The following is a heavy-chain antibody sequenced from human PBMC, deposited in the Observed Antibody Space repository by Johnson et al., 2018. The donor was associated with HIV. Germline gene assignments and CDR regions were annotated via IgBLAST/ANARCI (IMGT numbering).Heavy chain of an antibody. J-gene: IGHJ3*01. CDR2: INWNGGST. CDR1: GFTVSSNY. D-gene: IGHD2-2*01. V-gene: IGHV3-20*04. Sequence: VQLVESGGGLVRPGGSLRLSCAASGFTVSSNYMSWVRQAPGKGLEWVSGINWNGGSTGYADSVKGRFTISRDNAKNSLYLQMNSLRAEDTAVYYCARERIGYSSSGDAFDVWGQGTMVIVSS. CDR3: ARERIGYSSSGDAFDV.